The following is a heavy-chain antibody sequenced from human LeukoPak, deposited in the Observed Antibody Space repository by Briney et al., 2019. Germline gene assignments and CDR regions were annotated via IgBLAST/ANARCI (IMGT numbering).Heavy chain of an antibody. V-gene: IGHV1-46*01. Sequence: ASVKVSCKASGYTFTSYYMHWVRQAPGQGLEWMGIINPSGGSTSYAQKFQGRVTITTDESTSTGYMELRSLRSDDTAVYYCAIGDSGYDYGFDNWGQGTLVTVSS. CDR3: AIGDSGYDYGFDN. J-gene: IGHJ4*02. D-gene: IGHD5-12*01. CDR2: INPSGGST. CDR1: GYTFTSYY.